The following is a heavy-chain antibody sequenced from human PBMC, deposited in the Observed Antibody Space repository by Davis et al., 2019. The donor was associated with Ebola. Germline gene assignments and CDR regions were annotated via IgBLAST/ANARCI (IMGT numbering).Heavy chain of an antibody. CDR1: GYRFNTYW. Sequence: GGSLRLSCKGSGYRFNTYWIGWVRQMPGKGLEWMGIIYPGDSDTRYSPSFLGQVIFSADKSISTAYLQWSSLKASDTATYYCARAPYYYDVSGFYVDYWGQGTLVTVSS. V-gene: IGHV5-51*01. CDR3: ARAPYYYDVSGFYVDY. CDR2: IYPGDSDT. D-gene: IGHD3-22*01. J-gene: IGHJ4*02.